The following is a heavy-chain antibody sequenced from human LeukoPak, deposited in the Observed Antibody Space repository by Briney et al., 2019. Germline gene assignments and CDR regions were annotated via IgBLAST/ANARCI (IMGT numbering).Heavy chain of an antibody. V-gene: IGHV3-30*04. D-gene: IGHD6-13*01. Sequence: GGSLRLSCAASGFTFSNYAMSWVRQTPDRVLEWVASISYDGKKDFYADSVKGRFTISRDSSGNTVHLQMNTLRAEDTAVYYCASRIATAGSVDYWGQGTLVTVSS. J-gene: IGHJ4*02. CDR2: ISYDGKKD. CDR1: GFTFSNYA. CDR3: ASRIATAGSVDY.